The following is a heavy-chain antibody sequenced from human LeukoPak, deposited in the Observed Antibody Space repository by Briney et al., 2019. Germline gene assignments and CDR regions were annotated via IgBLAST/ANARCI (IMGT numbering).Heavy chain of an antibody. J-gene: IGHJ4*02. Sequence: GSLRLSCAASGFMFSNYAMSWVRQPPGKGLEWIGEIYHSGSTNYNPSLKSRVTISVDKSKNQFSLKLSSVTAADTAVYYCARDPHYYDSSGYYNDYWGQGTLVTVSS. CDR2: IYHSGST. V-gene: IGHV4-4*02. D-gene: IGHD3-22*01. CDR1: GFMFSNYA. CDR3: ARDPHYYDSSGYYNDY.